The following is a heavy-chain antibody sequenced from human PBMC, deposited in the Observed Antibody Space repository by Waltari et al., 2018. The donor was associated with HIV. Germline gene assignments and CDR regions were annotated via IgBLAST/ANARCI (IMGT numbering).Heavy chain of an antibody. CDR3: SRDTFGEYDF. Sequence: EVQLVQSGGGLIKPGGSLRLSCAASGFSVTNYWMHWFRQSQGKGLVWVSRINIDGRTIDYADSVKGRFTISRDSAKNTLSLQMNSLREEDTAVYYCSRDTFGEYDFWGQGALVTVSS. J-gene: IGHJ4*02. D-gene: IGHD3-3*01. V-gene: IGHV3-74*01. CDR2: INIDGRTI. CDR1: GFSVTNYW.